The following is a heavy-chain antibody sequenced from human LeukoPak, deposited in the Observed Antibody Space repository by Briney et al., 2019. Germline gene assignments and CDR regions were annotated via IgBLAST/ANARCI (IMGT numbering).Heavy chain of an antibody. V-gene: IGHV1-24*01. D-gene: IGHD6-19*01. Sequence: GASVKVSCKVSGYTLTELSIHWVRQAPGKGLEWMGGFDTEDGETIYAQKFQGRVTMTEDTSIDTVYMELSSLRSEDTAVYYCATGGVAGRVAYIDFWGQGTLVTVSS. J-gene: IGHJ4*02. CDR2: FDTEDGET. CDR1: GYTLTELS. CDR3: ATGGVAGRVAYIDF.